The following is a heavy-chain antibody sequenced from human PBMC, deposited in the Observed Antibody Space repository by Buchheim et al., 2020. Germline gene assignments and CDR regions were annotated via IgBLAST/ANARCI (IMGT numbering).Heavy chain of an antibody. CDR1: GFTFSSYA. V-gene: IGHV3-30-3*01. Sequence: QVQLVESGGGVVQPGRSLRLSCAASGFTFSSYAMHWVRQAPGKGLEWVAVISYDGSNKYYADSVKGRFTISRDNSKTTLYLQMNSLRAEDTAVYYCARELWGYSYGYGLEGYYGMDVWGQGTT. CDR2: ISYDGSNK. D-gene: IGHD5-18*01. J-gene: IGHJ6*02. CDR3: ARELWGYSYGYGLEGYYGMDV.